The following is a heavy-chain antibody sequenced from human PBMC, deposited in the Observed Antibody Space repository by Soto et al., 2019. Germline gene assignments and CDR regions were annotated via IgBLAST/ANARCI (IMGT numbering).Heavy chain of an antibody. D-gene: IGHD3-22*01. CDR3: ARQRALYYYDSSADY. J-gene: IGHJ4*02. CDR1: GYSFTSYW. CDR2: IYPGDSDT. Sequence: GESLKISCKGSGYSFTSYWIGWVHQMPGKGLEWMGIIYPGDSDTRYSPSFQGQVTISADKSISTAYLQWSSLKASDTAMYYCARQRALYYYDSSADYWGQGTLVTVS. V-gene: IGHV5-51*07.